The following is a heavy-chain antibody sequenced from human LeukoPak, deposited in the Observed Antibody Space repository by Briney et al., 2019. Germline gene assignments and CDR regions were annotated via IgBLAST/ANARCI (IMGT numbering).Heavy chain of an antibody. CDR1: GGTFSSYA. Sequence: GASVKVSCKASGGTFSSYAISWVRQAPGQGLEWMGGIIPIFGTANYAQKFQGRVTITADESTSTAYMELSSLRSEDTAVYYCARDRIAATGEDVFDIWGQGTMVTVSS. D-gene: IGHD6-13*01. CDR3: ARDRIAATGEDVFDI. CDR2: IIPIFGTA. J-gene: IGHJ3*02. V-gene: IGHV1-69*01.